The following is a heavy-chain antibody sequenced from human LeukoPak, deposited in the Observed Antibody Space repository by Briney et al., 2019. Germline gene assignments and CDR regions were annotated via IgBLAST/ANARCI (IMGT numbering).Heavy chain of an antibody. CDR2: FDPEDGET. CDR1: GYTLTELS. D-gene: IGHD6-13*01. J-gene: IGHJ1*01. Sequence: ASVKVSCKVSGYTLTELSMHWVRQAPGKGLEWMGGFDPEDGETIYAQKFQGRVTMTEDTSTDTAYMELSSLRFEDTAVYYCATECQQLGCAEYFQHWGQGTLVTVSS. CDR3: ATECQQLGCAEYFQH. V-gene: IGHV1-24*01.